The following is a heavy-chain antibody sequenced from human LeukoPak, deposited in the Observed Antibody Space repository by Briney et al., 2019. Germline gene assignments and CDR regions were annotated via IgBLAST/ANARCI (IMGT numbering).Heavy chain of an antibody. CDR1: AYTFTSYG. J-gene: IGHJ5*02. CDR2: INPSGGST. V-gene: IGHV1-46*01. CDR3: ARDNSVGDYAWWFDP. D-gene: IGHD1-26*01. Sequence: GASVKVSCKASAYTFTSYGISWVRQAPGQGLEWMGLINPSGGSTRYAQKFQGRVTMTRDLSTSTDYMELSSLRSDDTAVYFCARDNSVGDYAWWFDPWGQGTLVTVSS.